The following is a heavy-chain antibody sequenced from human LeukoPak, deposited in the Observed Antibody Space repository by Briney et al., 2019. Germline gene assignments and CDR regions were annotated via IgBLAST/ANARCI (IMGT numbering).Heavy chain of an antibody. V-gene: IGHV3-23*01. CDR1: GLTFSSYG. J-gene: IGHJ4*02. CDR3: AKGDKIGYSYGYVFDY. Sequence: GGSLRLSCAASGLTFSSYGMSWVRQAPGKGLDWVSAIGGSGFNTYYADSVKGRFTISRDNSKNTLYLQMNSLRAEDTAVYYCAKGDKIGYSYGYVFDYWGQGTLVTVSS. CDR2: IGGSGFNT. D-gene: IGHD5-18*01.